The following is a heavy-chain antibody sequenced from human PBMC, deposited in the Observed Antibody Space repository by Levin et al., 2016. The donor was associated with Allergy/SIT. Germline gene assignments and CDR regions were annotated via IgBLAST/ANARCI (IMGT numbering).Heavy chain of an antibody. Sequence: GESLKISCAASGFTFSSYGMHWVRQAPGKGLEWVAVISYDGSNKYYADSVKGRFTISRDNSKNTLYLQMNSLRDDDTAVYYCAREGATYYYGMDVWGQGTTVTVSS. D-gene: IGHD4/OR15-4a*01. CDR3: AREGATYYYGMDV. CDR1: GFTFSSYG. V-gene: IGHV3-30*03. CDR2: ISYDGSNK. J-gene: IGHJ6*02.